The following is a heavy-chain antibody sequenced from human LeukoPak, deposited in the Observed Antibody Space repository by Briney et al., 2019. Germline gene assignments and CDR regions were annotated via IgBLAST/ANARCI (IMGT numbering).Heavy chain of an antibody. J-gene: IGHJ4*02. Sequence: GGSLRLSCAASGFTFSSYGMSWVRQAPGKGLEWVSAISGSGGSTYYADSVKGRFTISRDNSKNTPYLQMNSLRAEDTAVYYCAKQGSGKQYYFDYWGQGTLVTVSS. CDR1: GFTFSSYG. CDR2: ISGSGGST. D-gene: IGHD6-19*01. V-gene: IGHV3-23*01. CDR3: AKQGSGKQYYFDY.